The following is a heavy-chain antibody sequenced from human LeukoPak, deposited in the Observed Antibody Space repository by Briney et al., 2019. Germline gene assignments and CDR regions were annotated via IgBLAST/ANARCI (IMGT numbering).Heavy chain of an antibody. CDR3: STARNLNRRMIDWYFDL. J-gene: IGHJ2*01. CDR2: IKSITDRGTT. D-gene: IGHD3-16*01. V-gene: IGHV3-15*01. CDR1: GLTFNLAW. Sequence: PGGSLRLSCAASGLTFNLAWMSWVRQAPGKGLEWVGRIKSITDRGTTDYAVLVKDRFIISRDDSKSMLYLQMNSMGPEANATAYCSTARNLNRRMIDWYFDLWGRGTLVTVSS.